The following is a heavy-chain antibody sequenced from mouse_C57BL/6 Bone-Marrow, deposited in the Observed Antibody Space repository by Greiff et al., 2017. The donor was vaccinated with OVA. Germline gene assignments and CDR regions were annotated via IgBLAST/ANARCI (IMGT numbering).Heavy chain of an antibody. Sequence: QVQLKQSGAELVRPGASVTLSCKASGYTFTDYEMHWVKQTPVHGLEWIGAIDPETGGTAYNQKFKGKAILTADKSSSTAYMELRSLTSADSAVYYCTRRGCYYGSSALFAYWGQGTLVTVSA. J-gene: IGHJ3*01. D-gene: IGHD1-1*01. CDR2: IDPETGGT. CDR3: TRRGCYYGSSALFAY. CDR1: GYTFTDYE. V-gene: IGHV1-15*01.